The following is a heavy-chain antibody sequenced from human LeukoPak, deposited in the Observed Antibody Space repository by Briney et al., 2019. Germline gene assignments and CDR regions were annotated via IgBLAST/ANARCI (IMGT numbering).Heavy chain of an antibody. CDR1: GGSISSSSYY. V-gene: IGHV4-39*01. CDR3: ARTDATMDTYYYYYMDV. D-gene: IGHD5-18*01. CDR2: IYYSGST. J-gene: IGHJ6*03. Sequence: SETLSLTCSVSGGSISSSSYYWGWIRQPPGKGLEWIGSIYYSGSTYYNSSLKSRVTISVDTSKNQFSLKLSSVTAADTAVYYCARTDATMDTYYYYYMDVWGKGTTVTVSS.